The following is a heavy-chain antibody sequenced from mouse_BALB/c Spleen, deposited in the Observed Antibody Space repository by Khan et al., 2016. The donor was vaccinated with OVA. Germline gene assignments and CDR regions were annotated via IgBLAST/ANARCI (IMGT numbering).Heavy chain of an antibody. Sequence: VQLQQSGPELVKPGASVRISCKTSGYTFTTYYINWLKQRPGQGLEWIGWIYPGDVNTKYNEKFKDKATLTADKSSSTAYMQLSSLTSDDSAVYFCAREGYYGNDRAWFAYWGQGTLVTVST. D-gene: IGHD2-2*01. CDR1: GYTFTTYY. CDR2: IYPGDVNT. V-gene: IGHV1S56*01. CDR3: AREGYYGNDRAWFAY. J-gene: IGHJ3*01.